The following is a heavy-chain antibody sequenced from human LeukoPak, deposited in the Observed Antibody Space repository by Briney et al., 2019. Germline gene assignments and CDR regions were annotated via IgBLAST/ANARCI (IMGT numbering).Heavy chain of an antibody. D-gene: IGHD1-20*01. J-gene: IGHJ5*02. CDR3: ARDLTHLTGITGTTWSNWFDP. CDR2: INPSGGST. Sequence: ASVNVSCKASGYTFTSYYMHWVRQAPGQGLEWIGIINPSGGSTSYGEKFQGRVTMNRDMSMSTVYMELSSLRSEDTAVYYCARDLTHLTGITGTTWSNWFDPWGQGTLVSVSS. V-gene: IGHV1-46*01. CDR1: GYTFTSYY.